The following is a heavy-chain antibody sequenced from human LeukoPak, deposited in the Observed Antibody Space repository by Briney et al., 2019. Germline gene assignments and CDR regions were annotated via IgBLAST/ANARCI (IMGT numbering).Heavy chain of an antibody. CDR3: AGDPRGPTTYDSNGRDSLDY. CDR1: GFTFNMYS. CDR2: ILYDGSMQ. V-gene: IGHV3-30*04. Sequence: GGSLRLSCAASGFTFNMYSMHWVRQAPGKGLEWVAVILYDGSMQYYADSMKGRFTISRDNSKNTLYLQMNSLRAEDTAVYYCAGDPRGPTTYDSNGRDSLDYWGQGTLVTVSS. D-gene: IGHD3-22*01. J-gene: IGHJ4*02.